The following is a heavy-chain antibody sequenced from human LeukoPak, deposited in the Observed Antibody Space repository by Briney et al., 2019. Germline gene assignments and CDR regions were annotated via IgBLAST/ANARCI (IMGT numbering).Heavy chain of an antibody. CDR1: GFSFSSYA. CDR3: AKSGSGSYGRVDY. CDR2: IRDSGGST. V-gene: IGHV3-23*01. Sequence: GGSLRLSCAASGFSFSSYAMSWVRQAPGKVLEWVSNIRDSGGSTHYAESVKGRFIISRDNSKNTVYLEMNSLRVEDTALYYCAKSGSGSYGRVDYWGQGALVAVSS. J-gene: IGHJ4*02. D-gene: IGHD1-26*01.